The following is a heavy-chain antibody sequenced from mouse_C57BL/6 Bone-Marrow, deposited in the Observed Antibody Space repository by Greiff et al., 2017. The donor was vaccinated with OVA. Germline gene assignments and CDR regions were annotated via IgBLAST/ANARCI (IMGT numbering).Heavy chain of an antibody. Sequence: VQLQQSGPELVKPGASVKIPCKASGYTFTDYNMDWVKQSHGKSLEWIGDINPNNGGTIYNQKFKGKATLTVDKSSSTAYMELRSLTSEDTAVYYCARKDYGNSPYAMDYWGQGTSVTVSS. V-gene: IGHV1-18*01. CDR3: ARKDYGNSPYAMDY. D-gene: IGHD2-1*01. CDR2: INPNNGGT. J-gene: IGHJ4*01. CDR1: GYTFTDYN.